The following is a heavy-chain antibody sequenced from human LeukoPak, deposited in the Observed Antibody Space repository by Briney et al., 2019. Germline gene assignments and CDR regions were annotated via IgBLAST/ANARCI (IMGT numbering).Heavy chain of an antibody. CDR3: ARDLFGMVRGVKVSP. V-gene: IGHV1-18*01. D-gene: IGHD3-10*01. CDR2: ISAYNGNT. CDR1: GYTFTSYG. J-gene: IGHJ5*02. Sequence: GASVKVSCKASGYTFTSYGISWVRQAPGQGLEWMGWISAYNGNTNYAQKLQGRVTMTTDTSTSTAYMELRSLRSDDTAVYYCARDLFGMVRGVKVSPWGQGTLVTVSS.